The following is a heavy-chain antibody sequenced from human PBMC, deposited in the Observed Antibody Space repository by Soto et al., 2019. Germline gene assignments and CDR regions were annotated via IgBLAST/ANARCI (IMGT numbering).Heavy chain of an antibody. D-gene: IGHD3-16*01. Sequence: QVQLVQSGAEVKKPGASVKVSCKASGYTFTSYYMHWVRQAPGQGLEWMGIINPSGGSTSYAQKFQGRVTMTRDTSTSTVYMELSSLRSEDTAVYYCARDSSYREETTRPTFYFDYWGQGTLVTVSS. V-gene: IGHV1-46*01. J-gene: IGHJ4*02. CDR1: GYTFTSYY. CDR2: INPSGGST. CDR3: ARDSSYREETTRPTFYFDY.